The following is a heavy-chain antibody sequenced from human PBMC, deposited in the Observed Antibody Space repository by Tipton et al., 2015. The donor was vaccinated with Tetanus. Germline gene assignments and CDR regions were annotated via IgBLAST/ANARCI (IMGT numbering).Heavy chain of an antibody. CDR2: ISGSGGST. D-gene: IGHD2-21*02. J-gene: IGHJ3*02. CDR1: GFTFSSYA. CDR3: AKTIVVVTAESALDI. V-gene: IGHV3-23*01. Sequence: SLRLSCAASGFTFSSYAMSWVRQAPGKGLEWVSAISGSGGSTYYADSVKGLFTISRDNSKNTLYLQMNSLRAEDTAVYYCAKTIVVVTAESALDIWGQGTMVTVSS.